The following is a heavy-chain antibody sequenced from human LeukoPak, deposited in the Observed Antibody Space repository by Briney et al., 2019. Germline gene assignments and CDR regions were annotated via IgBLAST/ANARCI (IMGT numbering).Heavy chain of an antibody. CDR2: SRNKDHRHST. CDR3: VRGYRGFDH. D-gene: IGHD3-10*01. J-gene: IGHJ4*02. Sequence: GGSLRLSCAVSGFTFSDHYMDWVRQAPGKGLVWVARSRNKDHRHSTEYATSVKGRFIISRDDSRNSLDLQMNSLNSDDTALYYCVRGYRGFDHWGQGTMVTVSS. V-gene: IGHV3-72*01. CDR1: GFTFSDHY.